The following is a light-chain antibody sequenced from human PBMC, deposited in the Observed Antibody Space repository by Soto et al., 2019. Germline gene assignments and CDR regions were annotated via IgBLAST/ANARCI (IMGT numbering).Light chain of an antibody. CDR3: QHYNNWPRT. J-gene: IGKJ1*01. CDR1: QSVSSN. Sequence: EIVKTQSPAPLYASPGDRATLSCRASQSVSSNFAWYQQKPGQAPRLLIYGPSTRATGIPARFSGSGSGTEFALTISSLQSEDFAVYYGQHYNNWPRTFGQGTKVEIK. CDR2: GPS. V-gene: IGKV3-15*01.